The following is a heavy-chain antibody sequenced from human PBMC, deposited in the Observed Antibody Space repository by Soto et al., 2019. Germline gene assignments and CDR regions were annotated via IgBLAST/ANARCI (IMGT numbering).Heavy chain of an antibody. CDR2: IDPSDSYT. CDR3: ARQGFNSPSWFDP. V-gene: IGHV5-10-1*01. D-gene: IGHD1-26*01. CDR1: GYSFTSYW. Sequence: PGESLKISCKGSGYSFTSYWISWVRQMPGKGLEWMGRIDPSDSYTNYSPSFQGHVTISADKSISTAYLQWSSLKASDTAMYYCARQGFNSPSWFDPWGQGTLVTVSS. J-gene: IGHJ5*02.